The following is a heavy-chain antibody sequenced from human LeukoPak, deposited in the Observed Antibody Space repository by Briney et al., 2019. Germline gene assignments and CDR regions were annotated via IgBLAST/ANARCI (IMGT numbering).Heavy chain of an antibody. V-gene: IGHV3-30*03. J-gene: IGHJ4*02. D-gene: IGHD6-19*01. CDR1: GFTFSSYG. Sequence: GRSLRLSCAASGFTFSSYGMHWVRQAPGKGLEWVAVISYDGSNKYYADSVKGRFTISRDNSKNTLYLQMNSLRAEDTAVYYCASPDAGGDSTGRPFDCWGQGTLVTVSS. CDR3: ASPDAGGDSTGRPFDC. CDR2: ISYDGSNK.